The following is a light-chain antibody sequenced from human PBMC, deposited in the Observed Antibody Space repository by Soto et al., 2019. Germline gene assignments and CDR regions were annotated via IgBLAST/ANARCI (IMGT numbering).Light chain of an antibody. CDR1: HSVASNY. J-gene: IGKJ2*01. V-gene: IGKV3-20*01. Sequence: EIVLTQSPGTLSLSPGARATLSCRASHSVASNYLAWFQQQPGQAPRLLIYDASRRATGIPDRFSGSGSGTDFTLTITRLESEDFAVYYCHQYGDSPRTFGQWTKLDIK. CDR2: DAS. CDR3: HQYGDSPRT.